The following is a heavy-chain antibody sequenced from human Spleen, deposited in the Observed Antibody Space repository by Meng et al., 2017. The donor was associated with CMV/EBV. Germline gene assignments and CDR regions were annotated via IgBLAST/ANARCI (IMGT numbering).Heavy chain of an antibody. CDR3: ARDGGEILTGFYLYYVDS. CDR2: IRRGGAYI. CDR1: FGDFC. V-gene: IGHV3-21*01. Sequence: FGDFCMSWVRQDPGKGLEWVSSIRRGGAYIYYGASVEDRFTITRGDAKNSLYLQMNILRVDDTAVYYCARDGGEILTGFYLYYVDSWGQGTLVTVSS. J-gene: IGHJ4*02. D-gene: IGHD3-9*01.